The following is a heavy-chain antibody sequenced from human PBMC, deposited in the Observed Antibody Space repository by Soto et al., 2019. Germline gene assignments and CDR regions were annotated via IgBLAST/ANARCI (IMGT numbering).Heavy chain of an antibody. CDR3: SKGDFWSGYLPRMDV. V-gene: IGHV3-23*01. Sequence: GGSLRLSCAASGFTFSSYAMSWVRQAPGKGLEWVSAISGSGGSTYYADSVKGRFTISRGNSKNTLYLQMNSLRAEDTAVYYCSKGDFWSGYLPRMDVWGQGTTVTVSS. CDR2: ISGSGGST. CDR1: GFTFSSYA. J-gene: IGHJ6*02. D-gene: IGHD3-3*01.